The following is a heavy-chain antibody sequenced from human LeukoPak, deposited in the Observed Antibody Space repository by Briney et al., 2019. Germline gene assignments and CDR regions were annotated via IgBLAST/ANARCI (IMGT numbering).Heavy chain of an antibody. J-gene: IGHJ1*01. D-gene: IGHD3-3*01. CDR2: IYHSGST. CDR1: GGSISSGGYC. CDR3: ASFYRNYDFWSGYSAAEYFHH. V-gene: IGHV4-30-2*01. Sequence: SETLSLTCAVSGGSISSGGYCWSWIRQPPGKGLEWIGYIYHSGSTYYNPSLKSRVTISVDRSKNQFSLKLSSVTAADTAVYYCASFYRNYDFWSGYSAAEYFHHWGQGTLVTDSS.